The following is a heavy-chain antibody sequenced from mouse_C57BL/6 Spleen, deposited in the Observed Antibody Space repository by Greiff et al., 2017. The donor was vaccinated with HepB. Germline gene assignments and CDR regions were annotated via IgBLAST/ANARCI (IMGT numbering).Heavy chain of an antibody. CDR2: IYPGNSDT. CDR1: GYTFTSYW. D-gene: IGHD2-4*01. CDR3: TREDYDLYYAMDY. Sequence: EVQLQESGTVLARPGASVKMSCKTSGYTFTSYWMHWVKQRPGQGLEWIGAIYPGNSDTSYNQKFKGKAKLTAVTSASTAYMELSSLTNEDSAVYYCTREDYDLYYAMDYWGQGTSVTVSS. J-gene: IGHJ4*01. V-gene: IGHV1-5*01.